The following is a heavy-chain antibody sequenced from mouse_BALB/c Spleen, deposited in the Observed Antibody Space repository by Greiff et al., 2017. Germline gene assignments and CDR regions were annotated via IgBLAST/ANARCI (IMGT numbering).Heavy chain of an antibody. V-gene: IGHV5-17*02. J-gene: IGHJ3*01. CDR3: ARSSRWLPLAY. D-gene: IGHD2-3*01. CDR1: GFTFSSFG. Sequence: EVQLVESGGGLVQPGGSRKLSCAASGFTFSSFGMHWVRQAPEKGLEWVAYISSGSSTIYYADTVKGRFTISRYNPKNTLFLQMTSLRSEETAMYYCARSSRWLPLAYWGQGTLVTVSA. CDR2: ISSGSSTI.